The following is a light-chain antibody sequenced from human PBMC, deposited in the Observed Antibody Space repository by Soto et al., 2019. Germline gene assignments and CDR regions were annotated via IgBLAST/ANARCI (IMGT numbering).Light chain of an antibody. V-gene: IGLV2-14*01. CDR3: SSYTSDSSYV. CDR1: SSDVGLYDY. Sequence: QSPLTHPASVSGSPGQSITISCTGTSSDVGLYDYVSWYQQHPGKAPQLMIYAVSNRPSGVSNRFSASKSGNTASLFISGLQAEDEANYYFSSYTSDSSYVFGSGTKVTVL. CDR2: AVS. J-gene: IGLJ1*01.